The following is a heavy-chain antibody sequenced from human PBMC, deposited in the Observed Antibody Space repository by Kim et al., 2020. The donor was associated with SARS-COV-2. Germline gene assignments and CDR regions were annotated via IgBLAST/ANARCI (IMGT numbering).Heavy chain of an antibody. CDR2: INGGGSTT. Sequence: GGSLRLSCAASGFTFNTYLMHWVRQAPGKGLVWVSHINGGGSTTNYADSVKGRFTISRDNAKNTLYLEMNSLRAEDTVVYYCARAHGMDVWGQGTTVTVSS. CDR3: ARAHGMDV. V-gene: IGHV3-74*01. CDR1: GFTFNTYL. J-gene: IGHJ6*02.